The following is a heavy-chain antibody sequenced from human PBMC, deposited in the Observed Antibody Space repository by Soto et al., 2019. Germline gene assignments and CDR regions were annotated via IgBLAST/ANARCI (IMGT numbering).Heavy chain of an antibody. J-gene: IGHJ5*02. Sequence: SETLSLTCAVSGGSISSSNWWSWVRQPPGKGLEWIGEIYHSGSTSYNPSLKSRVSISVDKSKNQFSLNLSSVTAADTAVYYCARETKADCSGGSCYQAGFDPWGQGNLVTVSS. CDR2: IYHSGST. CDR1: GGSISSSNW. V-gene: IGHV4-4*02. D-gene: IGHD2-15*01. CDR3: ARETKADCSGGSCYQAGFDP.